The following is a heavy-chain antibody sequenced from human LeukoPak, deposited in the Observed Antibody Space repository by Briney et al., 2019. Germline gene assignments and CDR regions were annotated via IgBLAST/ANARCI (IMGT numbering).Heavy chain of an antibody. D-gene: IGHD3-3*01. CDR2: ISSSGSTI. Sequence: PGGSLRLSCAASGFTFSSYEMNWVRQAPGKGLEWVSYISSSGSTIYYADSVKGRFTISRDNAKNSLYLQMNSLRAEDTAVYYCARGDFLEWLFHRDWFDPWGQGTLVTVSS. V-gene: IGHV3-48*03. CDR3: ARGDFLEWLFHRDWFDP. J-gene: IGHJ5*02. CDR1: GFTFSSYE.